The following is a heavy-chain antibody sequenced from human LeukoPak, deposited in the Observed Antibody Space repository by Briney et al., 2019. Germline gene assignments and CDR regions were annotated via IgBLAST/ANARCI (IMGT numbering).Heavy chain of an antibody. J-gene: IGHJ4*02. Sequence: PGGSLRLSCAASGFTFRSYGMHWVRQAPGKGLEWVAFIRYDGSNKYYADSVKGRFTISRDNSKNTLYLQMNSLRAEDTAVYYCAKDQWYYYDSSGYYPPPRSSPANPKFDYWGQGTLVTVSS. D-gene: IGHD3-22*01. CDR3: AKDQWYYYDSSGYYPPPRSSPANPKFDY. CDR1: GFTFRSYG. CDR2: IRYDGSNK. V-gene: IGHV3-30*02.